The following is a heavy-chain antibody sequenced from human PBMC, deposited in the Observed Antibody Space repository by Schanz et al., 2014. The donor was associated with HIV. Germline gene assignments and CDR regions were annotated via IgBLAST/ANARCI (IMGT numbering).Heavy chain of an antibody. CDR2: IWYDGSNK. CDR3: ARGEAITYYYHYYGMDV. D-gene: IGHD1-20*01. CDR1: GFTFSSYG. J-gene: IGHJ6*02. Sequence: QVQLVESGGGVVQPGRSLRLSCAASGFTFSSYGIHWVRQAPGKGLEWVAVIWYDGSNKYYADSVKGRFTISRDNFKDTLYLQMNSLRAEDTAVYYCARGEAITYYYHYYGMDVWGQGTTVTVSS. V-gene: IGHV3-33*01.